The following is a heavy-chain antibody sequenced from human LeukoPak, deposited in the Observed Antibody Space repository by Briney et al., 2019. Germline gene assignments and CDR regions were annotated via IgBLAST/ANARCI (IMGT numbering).Heavy chain of an antibody. CDR1: GFTVSSIA. Sequence: GGSLRLSCAASGFTVSSIAMTWVRQAPGKGLEWVSTIRSNGDTAYNADSVKGRFTISRGNSKKTLYLQMNSLRVEDTAIYYCAKGQELDDGVFDSWGQGTLVTVSS. D-gene: IGHD1-1*01. J-gene: IGHJ4*02. CDR3: AKGQELDDGVFDS. V-gene: IGHV3-23*01. CDR2: IRSNGDTA.